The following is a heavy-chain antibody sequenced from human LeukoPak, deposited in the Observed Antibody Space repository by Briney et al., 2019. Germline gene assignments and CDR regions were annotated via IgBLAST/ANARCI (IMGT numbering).Heavy chain of an antibody. CDR2: FDPEDGET. CDR3: ASGPKSYDFWSGYPRGWFDP. CDR1: GYTFTSYG. Sequence: GASAKVSCKASGYTFTSYGISWVRQAPGKGLEWMGGFDPEDGETIYAQKFQGRVTMTEDTSTDTAYMELSSLRSEDTAVYYCASGPKSYDFWSGYPRGWFDPWGQGTLVTVSS. V-gene: IGHV1-24*01. D-gene: IGHD3-3*01. J-gene: IGHJ5*02.